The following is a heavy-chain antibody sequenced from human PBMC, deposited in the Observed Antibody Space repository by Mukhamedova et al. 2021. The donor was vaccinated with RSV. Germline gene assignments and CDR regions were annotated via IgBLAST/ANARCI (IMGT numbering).Heavy chain of an antibody. J-gene: IGHJ4*02. V-gene: IGHV1-46*01. Sequence: GGSTSYAQKFQGRVTMTRDTSTSTVYMELSSLRSEDTAEYYCARGRGSWYANDYWGQGTLVTVSS. D-gene: IGHD6-13*01. CDR2: GGST. CDR3: ARGRGSWYANDY.